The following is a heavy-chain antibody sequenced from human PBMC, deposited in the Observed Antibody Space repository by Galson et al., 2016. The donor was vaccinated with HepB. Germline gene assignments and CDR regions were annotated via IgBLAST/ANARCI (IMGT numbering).Heavy chain of an antibody. V-gene: IGHV5-51*01. D-gene: IGHD2-21*02. Sequence: QSGAEVKKPEDSLRIPCRASGYSFTSHWIGWVRQVPGKGLEWLGINYPGDSDTKYNPSCQGQVTISVDKSINTAFLQWNSLNVSDSAMYYCARSRVGGDYVYFDYRGQGTLATVSS. CDR1: GYSFTSHW. CDR2: NYPGDSDT. J-gene: IGHJ4*02. CDR3: ARSRVGGDYVYFDY.